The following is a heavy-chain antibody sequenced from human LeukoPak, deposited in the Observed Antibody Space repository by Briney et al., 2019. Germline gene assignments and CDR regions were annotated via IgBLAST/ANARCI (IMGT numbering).Heavy chain of an antibody. CDR3: ARNASDSRTSYFDY. CDR1: GGSISINTEY. V-gene: IGHV4-39*01. J-gene: IGHJ4*02. D-gene: IGHD3-22*01. Sequence: PSETLSLTCTVSGGSISINTEYWVWIRQPPGKGLEWIGSIYYSGRTSYNPSLKSRVTMSVDTSKNRFSLKLDSVSAAETAVYCCARNASDSRTSYFDYWGQGTLVTVSS. CDR2: IYYSGRT.